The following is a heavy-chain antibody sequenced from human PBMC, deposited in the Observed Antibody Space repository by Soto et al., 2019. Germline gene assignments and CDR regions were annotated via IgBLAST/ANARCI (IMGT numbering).Heavy chain of an antibody. CDR3: ARACEDYYDSSGPFDY. V-gene: IGHV3-30-3*01. CDR1: GFTFSSYA. Sequence: QVQLVESGGGVVQPGRSLRLSCAASGFTFSSYAMHWVRQAPGNGLEWVAVISYDGSNTYYADSVKGRFTISRDNSKNTLYLQMNSLRAEDTSVYYCARACEDYYDSSGPFDYWGQGTLVTVSS. CDR2: ISYDGSNT. J-gene: IGHJ4*02. D-gene: IGHD3-22*01.